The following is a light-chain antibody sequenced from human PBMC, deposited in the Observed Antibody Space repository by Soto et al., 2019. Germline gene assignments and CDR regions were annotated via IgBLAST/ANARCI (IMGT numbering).Light chain of an antibody. Sequence: QSVLTQPASVSGSPGQSITISCTGTSSDVGGYNYVSWYQQRPGKAPKLMIYEVSQRPSGVPDRFSGSKSGNTATLTVSGLQAEDEADYYCSSFAGNNNRGVFGSGTKLTVL. CDR2: EVS. CDR1: SSDVGGYNY. J-gene: IGLJ1*01. V-gene: IGLV2-8*01. CDR3: SSFAGNNNRGV.